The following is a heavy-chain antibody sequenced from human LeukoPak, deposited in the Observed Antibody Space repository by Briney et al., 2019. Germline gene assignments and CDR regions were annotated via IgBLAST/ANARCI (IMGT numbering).Heavy chain of an antibody. J-gene: IGHJ3*02. D-gene: IGHD6-13*01. V-gene: IGHV3-30*04. Sequence: HAGGSLRPSCAASGFTFSSYAMHWVRQAPGKGLEWGAVISYDGSNKYYADSVKGRFTISRDNSKNTLYLQMNSLRAEDTAVYYCARVRAAAGRRGAFDIWGQGTMVTVSS. CDR1: GFTFSSYA. CDR3: ARVRAAAGRRGAFDI. CDR2: ISYDGSNK.